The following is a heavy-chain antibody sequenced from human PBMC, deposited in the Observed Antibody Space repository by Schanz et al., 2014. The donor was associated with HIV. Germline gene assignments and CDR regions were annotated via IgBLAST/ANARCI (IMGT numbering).Heavy chain of an antibody. D-gene: IGHD3-3*01. CDR1: GFTFSSFG. J-gene: IGHJ6*02. V-gene: IGHV3-30*18. Sequence: QVQLVESGGGVVQPGRSLRLSCAASGFTFSSFGMHWVRQAPGKGLEWAAVISYDGRNKYYADSVKGRFTISRDNSKNTLYLQMNSLRPEDTAVYYCAKDQGYDFWSGYYNYYYMDVWGQGTTVTVSS. CDR2: ISYDGRNK. CDR3: AKDQGYDFWSGYYNYYYMDV.